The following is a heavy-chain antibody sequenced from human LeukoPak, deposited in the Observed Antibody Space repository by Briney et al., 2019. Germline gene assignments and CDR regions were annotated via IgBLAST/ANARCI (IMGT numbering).Heavy chain of an antibody. J-gene: IGHJ5*02. CDR2: ISAYNGNT. V-gene: IGHV1-18*01. Sequence: ASVKVSCKASGYTFTSYGISWVRQAPGQGLEWMGWISAYNGNTNYAQKFQGRVTITADESTSTAYMELSSLRSEDTAVYYCARGTVIYCSGGSCYSNNWFDPWGQGTLVTVSS. D-gene: IGHD2-15*01. CDR3: ARGTVIYCSGGSCYSNNWFDP. CDR1: GYTFTSYG.